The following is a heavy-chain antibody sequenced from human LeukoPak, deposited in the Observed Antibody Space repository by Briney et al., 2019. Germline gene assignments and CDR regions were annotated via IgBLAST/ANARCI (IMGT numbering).Heavy chain of an antibody. CDR1: GFTVSSNY. V-gene: IGHV3-66*02. CDR3: ARDRIYNWNYFTPNWFDP. J-gene: IGHJ5*02. D-gene: IGHD1-7*01. Sequence: GGSLRLSCAASGFTVSSNYMSWVRQAPGKGLEWVSVIYSGGSTYYADSVKGRFTISRDNSKNTLYLQMNSLRAEDTAVYYCARDRIYNWNYFTPNWFDPWGQGTLVTVSS. CDR2: IYSGGST.